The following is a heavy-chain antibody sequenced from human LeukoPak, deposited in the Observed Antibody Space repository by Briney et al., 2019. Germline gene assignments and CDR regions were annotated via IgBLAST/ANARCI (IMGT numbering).Heavy chain of an antibody. V-gene: IGHV3-23*01. D-gene: IGHD3-22*01. CDR1: GFTFSSYA. CDR2: ISGSGGST. CDR3: AQASPHYYDSSGYLGSPY. J-gene: IGHJ4*02. Sequence: PGGSLRLSCAASGFTFSSYAMSWVRQAPGKGLEWVSAISGSGGSTYYADSVKGRFTISRDNSKNTLYLQMNSLRAEDTAVYYCAQASPHYYDSSGYLGSPYWGQGTLVTVSS.